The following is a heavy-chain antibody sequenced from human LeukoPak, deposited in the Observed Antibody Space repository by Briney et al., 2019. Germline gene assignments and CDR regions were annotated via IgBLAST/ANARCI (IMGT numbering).Heavy chain of an antibody. CDR2: ISSSGSTI. CDR3: ARARDYGDLFDY. D-gene: IGHD4-17*01. CDR1: VFTFSDYY. V-gene: IGHV3-11*01. Sequence: GGSLRLSCAASVFTFSDYYMSWIRQAPGKGLEWVSYISSSGSTIYHADSVKGRFTISRDNAKNSLYLQMNSLRAEDTAVYYCARARDYGDLFDYWGQGTLVTVSS. J-gene: IGHJ4*02.